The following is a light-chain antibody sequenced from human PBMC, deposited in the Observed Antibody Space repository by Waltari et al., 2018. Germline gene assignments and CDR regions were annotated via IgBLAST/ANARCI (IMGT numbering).Light chain of an antibody. CDR3: ATWDDSLSGWV. Sequence: QSVLPQPPSASGTPGQRVTIPCSGSSSTIGRNYVYWYQQLPGTAPKLLIYRNNQRPSGVPDRFSGSKSGTSASLAISGLRSEDEADYYCATWDDSLSGWVFGGGTKLTVL. J-gene: IGLJ3*02. CDR1: SSTIGRNY. CDR2: RNN. V-gene: IGLV1-47*01.